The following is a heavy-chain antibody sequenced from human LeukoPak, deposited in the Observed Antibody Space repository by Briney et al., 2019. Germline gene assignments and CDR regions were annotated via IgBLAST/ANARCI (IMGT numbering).Heavy chain of an antibody. D-gene: IGHD6-6*01. CDR2: ISGSGGST. CDR3: AKEYSSSSGYYFDY. V-gene: IGHV3-23*01. J-gene: IGHJ4*02. Sequence: PGGSPRLSCAASGFTFNNYAMSWVRQAPGKGLEWVSTISGSGGSTYYADSVKGRFTISRDNSKNTLYLQMNSLRAEDTAVYYCAKEYSSSSGYYFDYWGQGTLVTVSS. CDR1: GFTFNNYA.